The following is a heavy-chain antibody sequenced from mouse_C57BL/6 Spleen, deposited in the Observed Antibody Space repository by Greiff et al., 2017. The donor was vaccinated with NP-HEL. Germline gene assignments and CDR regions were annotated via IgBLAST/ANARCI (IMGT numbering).Heavy chain of an antibody. CDR1: GYTFTDYY. Sequence: VQLQESGAELVKPGASVKISCKASGYTFTDYYINWVKQRPGQGLEWIGKIGPGSGSNYYNEKFKGKAPLTADKSSSTAYMQLSSLTSEDSAVYFCARVGFTTVVDAWFAYWGQGTLVTVSA. J-gene: IGHJ3*01. CDR3: ARVGFTTVVDAWFAY. CDR2: IGPGSGSN. V-gene: IGHV1-77*01. D-gene: IGHD1-1*01.